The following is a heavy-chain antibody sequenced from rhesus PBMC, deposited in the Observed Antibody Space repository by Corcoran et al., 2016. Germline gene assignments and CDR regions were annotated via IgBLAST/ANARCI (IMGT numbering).Heavy chain of an antibody. Sequence: QVQLQESGPGPVKPSETLPLTCAVSGGSISHYSLRNWIRPPPGKGLEWVGNIYGNSASTYYNPSLKSRVTISKDTSKNQFFLKLSSVTAADTAVYYCARDPPFTIVVARFDYWGQGVLVTVSS. CDR3: ARDPPFTIVVARFDY. CDR1: GGSISHYSL. D-gene: IGHD3-16*01. CDR2: IYGNSAST. V-gene: IGHV4S9*01. J-gene: IGHJ4*01.